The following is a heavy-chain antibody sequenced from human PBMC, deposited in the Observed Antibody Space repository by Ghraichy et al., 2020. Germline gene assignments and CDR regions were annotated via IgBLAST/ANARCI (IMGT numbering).Heavy chain of an antibody. CDR1: AFTFGYFC. V-gene: IGHV3-23*01. CDR3: VTDVGGSRMFEY. CDR2: IRNDGVDT. J-gene: IGHJ4*02. Sequence: GGSLRLSCAASAFTFGYFCMSWVRQAPGKGLEWVSTIRNDGVDTHYEDSVNGRFTISRDNFKNTLSLQMTSLRAEDTAVYHCVTDVGGSRMFEYCGPGTLVAVSP. D-gene: IGHD3-10*01.